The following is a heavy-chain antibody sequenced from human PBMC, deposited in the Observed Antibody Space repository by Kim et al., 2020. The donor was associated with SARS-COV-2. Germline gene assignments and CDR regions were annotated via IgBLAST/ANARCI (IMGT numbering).Heavy chain of an antibody. Sequence: GESLKISCKGSGYSFTSYWIGWVRQMPGKGLEWMGIIYPGDSDTRYSPSFQGQVTISADKSISTAYLQWSSLKASDTAMYYCARRGRSYGGNSVRYFDYWGQGTLVTVSS. V-gene: IGHV5-51*01. CDR3: ARRGRSYGGNSVRYFDY. D-gene: IGHD2-21*02. CDR2: IYPGDSDT. J-gene: IGHJ4*02. CDR1: GYSFTSYW.